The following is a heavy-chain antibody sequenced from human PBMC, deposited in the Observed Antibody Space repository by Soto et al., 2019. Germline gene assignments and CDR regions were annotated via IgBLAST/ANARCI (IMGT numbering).Heavy chain of an antibody. CDR2: IYYSGST. Sequence: SETLSLTCTVSGGSISSSSYYWGWIRQPPGKGLEWIGSIYYSGSTYYNPSLKSRVTISVDTSKNQFSLKLSSVTAADTAVYYCARLLDKGLYGDYGPKGYFDLWGRGTLVTVYS. CDR3: ARLLDKGLYGDYGPKGYFDL. V-gene: IGHV4-39*01. CDR1: GGSISSSSYY. D-gene: IGHD4-17*01. J-gene: IGHJ2*01.